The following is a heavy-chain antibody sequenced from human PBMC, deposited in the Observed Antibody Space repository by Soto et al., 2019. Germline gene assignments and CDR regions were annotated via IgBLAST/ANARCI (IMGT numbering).Heavy chain of an antibody. D-gene: IGHD5-12*01. CDR3: AKEAKRWLQLMAGRYIAY. J-gene: IGHJ4*02. CDR2: ISYDGSNK. V-gene: IGHV3-30*18. Sequence: GGSLRLSCAASGFTFSSYGMHWVRQAPGKGLEWVAVISYDGSNKYYADSVKGRFTISRDNSKNTLYLQMNSLRAEDTAVYYCAKEAKRWLQLMAGRYIAYWGQGTLVTVSS. CDR1: GFTFSSYG.